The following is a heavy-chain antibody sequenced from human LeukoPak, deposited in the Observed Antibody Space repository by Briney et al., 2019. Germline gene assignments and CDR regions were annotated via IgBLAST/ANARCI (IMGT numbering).Heavy chain of an antibody. Sequence: PGGSLRLSCVASGFIFSRYSMNWVRQAPGKGLEWVSYISSSSSTIYYADSVKGRFTISRDNAKNSLYLQMNSLRDEDTAVYYCAREDYGGNSFDYWGQGTLVTVSS. J-gene: IGHJ4*02. D-gene: IGHD4-23*01. V-gene: IGHV3-48*02. CDR3: AREDYGGNSFDY. CDR1: GFIFSRYS. CDR2: ISSSSSTI.